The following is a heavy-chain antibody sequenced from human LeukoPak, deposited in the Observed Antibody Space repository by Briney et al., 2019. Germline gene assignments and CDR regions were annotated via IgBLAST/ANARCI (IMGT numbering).Heavy chain of an antibody. V-gene: IGHV1-69*13. CDR2: IIPIFRTA. J-gene: IGHJ4*02. CDR3: ARPSVPYYYDSSGYSLTFDY. D-gene: IGHD3-22*01. CDR1: GGTFSSYA. Sequence: ASVMVSCTASGGTFSSYAISWVRQAPGQRLESMGRIIPIFRTANYAQKFQGRVTITPDESTSTAYMELSSLRSEDTAVYYCARPSVPYYYDSSGYSLTFDYWGQGTLVTVSS.